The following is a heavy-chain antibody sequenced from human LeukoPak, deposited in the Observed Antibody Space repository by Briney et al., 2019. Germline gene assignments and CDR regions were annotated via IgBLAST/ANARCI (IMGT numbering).Heavy chain of an antibody. CDR3: ARTISKVVVAATFDY. CDR1: GGTFSSYA. J-gene: IGHJ4*02. V-gene: IGHV1-69*13. Sequence: ASVKVSCKASGGTFSSYAISWVRQALGQGLEWMGGIIPIFGTANYAQKFQGRVTITADESTSTAYMELSSLRSEDTAVYYCARTISKVVVAATFDYWGQGTLVTVSS. CDR2: IIPIFGTA. D-gene: IGHD2-15*01.